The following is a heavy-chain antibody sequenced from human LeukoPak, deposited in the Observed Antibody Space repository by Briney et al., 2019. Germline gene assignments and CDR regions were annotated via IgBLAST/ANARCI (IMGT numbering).Heavy chain of an antibody. CDR1: GYSFTSYW. CDR3: ARQLDCSSTSCPAPFDY. V-gene: IGHV5-51*01. J-gene: IGHJ4*02. CDR2: IYPGDSDT. D-gene: IGHD2-2*01. Sequence: GESLKISCKGSGYSFTSYWIGRVRQMPGKGLKWMGIIYPGDSDTRYSPSFQGQVTISADKSISTAYLQWSSLKASDTAMYYCARQLDCSSTSCPAPFDYWGQGTLVTVSS.